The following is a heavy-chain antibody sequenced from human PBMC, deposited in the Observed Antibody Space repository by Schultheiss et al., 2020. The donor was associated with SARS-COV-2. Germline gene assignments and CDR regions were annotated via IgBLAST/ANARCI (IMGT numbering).Heavy chain of an antibody. D-gene: IGHD6-19*01. CDR3: ARDLNGEYSSGWTRQRYYYYYGMDV. Sequence: GGSLRLSCAASGFTFTSYAISWVRQAPGKGLEWVSVMYRGGTTFYADSVKGRFTISRDNSKNSLYLQMNSLRAEDTAVYYCARDLNGEYSSGWTRQRYYYYYGMDVWGQGTTVTVSS. J-gene: IGHJ6*02. CDR1: GFTFTSYA. V-gene: IGHV3-66*01. CDR2: MYRGGTT.